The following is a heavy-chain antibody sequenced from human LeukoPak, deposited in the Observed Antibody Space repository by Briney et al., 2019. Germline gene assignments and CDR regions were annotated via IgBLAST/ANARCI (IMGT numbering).Heavy chain of an antibody. D-gene: IGHD3-22*01. CDR2: IIPIFGTA. CDR3: AREGTYYYDTSGYYS. J-gene: IGHJ5*02. V-gene: IGHV1-69*05. CDR1: GGTFSSYA. Sequence: SVKVSCKASGGTFSSYAISWVRQAPGQGLEWMGGIIPIFGTANYAQKYQGRVTITTDESTSTAYMELSSLRSEDTAVYYCAREGTYYYDTSGYYSWGQGTLGTVSS.